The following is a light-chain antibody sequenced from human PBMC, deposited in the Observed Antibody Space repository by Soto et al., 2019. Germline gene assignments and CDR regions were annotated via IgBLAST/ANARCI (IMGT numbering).Light chain of an antibody. Sequence: QSVLTQPPSASGTPGQRVTISCSGSSSNIERYYVYWYQHLPETAPKLLIYRDNQRPSGVPDLFSGSKSGTSASLAISGLRSEDEADYYCAAWDDSLSGPVFGGGTKLTVL. V-gene: IGLV1-47*01. CDR1: SSNIERYY. J-gene: IGLJ2*01. CDR2: RDN. CDR3: AAWDDSLSGPV.